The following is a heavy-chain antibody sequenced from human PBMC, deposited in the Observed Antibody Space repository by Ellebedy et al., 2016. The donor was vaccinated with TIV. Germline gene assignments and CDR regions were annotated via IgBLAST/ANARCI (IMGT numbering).Heavy chain of an antibody. CDR2: IYHSGST. V-gene: IGHV4-30-2*01. CDR1: GGSISSGGYS. D-gene: IGHD2/OR15-2a*01. CDR3: AGGLSSSGSGWYFDV. J-gene: IGHJ2*01. Sequence: SETLSLTCAVSGGSISSGGYSWNWIRQPPGKGLEWIGYIYHSGSTYYNPSLKSRVTISLETSKHQFSLKLSSVTAADTAVYYCAGGLSSSGSGWYFDVWGRGTLVTVSS.